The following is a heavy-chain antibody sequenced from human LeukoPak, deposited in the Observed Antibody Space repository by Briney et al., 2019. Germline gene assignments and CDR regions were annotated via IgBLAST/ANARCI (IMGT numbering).Heavy chain of an antibody. CDR1: GGSFSGYY. D-gene: IGHD3-9*01. CDR3: ARGYYDILTGYERDAFDI. V-gene: IGHV4-34*01. Sequence: SETLSLTCAVYGGSFSGYYWSWIRQPPGKGLEWIGETNHSGSTNYNPSLKSRVTISVDTSKNQFSLKLSSVTAADTAVYYCARGYYDILTGYERDAFDIWGQGTMVTVSS. J-gene: IGHJ3*02. CDR2: TNHSGST.